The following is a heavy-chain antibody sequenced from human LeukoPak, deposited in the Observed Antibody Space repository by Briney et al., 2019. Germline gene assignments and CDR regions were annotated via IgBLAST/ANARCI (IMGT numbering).Heavy chain of an antibody. D-gene: IGHD1-14*01. J-gene: IGHJ2*01. Sequence: PSETLSLTGTVSGGSISHHCWSWIRQPPGKGLEWIGYIYYSGSTNYNPSLKSRVTISVDTSKNQFSLKLSSVTAADTAVYYCARRGNWYFDLWGRGTLVTVSS. CDR2: IYYSGST. CDR3: ARRGNWYFDL. V-gene: IGHV4-59*08. CDR1: GGSISHHC.